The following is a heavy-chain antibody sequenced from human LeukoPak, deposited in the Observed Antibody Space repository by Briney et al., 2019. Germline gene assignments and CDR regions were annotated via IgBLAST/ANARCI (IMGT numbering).Heavy chain of an antibody. Sequence: PSETLSLTCTVSGGSISSYYGSWIRQPPGKGLEWIGYIYYSGSTNYNPSLKSRVTISVDTSKNQFSLKLSSVTAADTAVYYCARRTQLNGPLYDILTGYHDAFDIWGQGTMVTVSS. J-gene: IGHJ3*02. V-gene: IGHV4-59*08. CDR3: ARRTQLNGPLYDILTGYHDAFDI. CDR2: IYYSGST. D-gene: IGHD3-9*01. CDR1: GGSISSYY.